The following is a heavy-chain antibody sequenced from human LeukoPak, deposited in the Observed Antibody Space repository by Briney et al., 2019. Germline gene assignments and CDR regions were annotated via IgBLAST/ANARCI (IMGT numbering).Heavy chain of an antibody. CDR2: ISSSGSTI. J-gene: IGHJ4*02. D-gene: IGHD3-22*01. CDR1: GFSFSNYA. V-gene: IGHV3-48*03. Sequence: GGSLRLSCAASGFSFSNYAMSWVRQAPGKGLEWVSYISSSGSTIYYADSVKGRFTISRDNAKNSLYLQMNSLRAEDTAVYYCARTALIYYDSSGPDYWGQGTLVTVSS. CDR3: ARTALIYYDSSGPDY.